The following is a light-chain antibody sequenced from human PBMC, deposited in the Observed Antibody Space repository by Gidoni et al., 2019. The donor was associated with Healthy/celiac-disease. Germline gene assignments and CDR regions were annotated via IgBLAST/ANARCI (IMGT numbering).Light chain of an antibody. V-gene: IGKV1-5*01. Sequence: DIPMTQSPSTLSASVGDRVTITCRASQSISSWLAWDQQKPGKAPKLLIYDASSLESGVPSRVSGSGSGTEFTLTISSLQPDDFATYYCQQYNSYSPWTFGQGTKVEIK. CDR1: QSISSW. J-gene: IGKJ1*01. CDR3: QQYNSYSPWT. CDR2: DAS.